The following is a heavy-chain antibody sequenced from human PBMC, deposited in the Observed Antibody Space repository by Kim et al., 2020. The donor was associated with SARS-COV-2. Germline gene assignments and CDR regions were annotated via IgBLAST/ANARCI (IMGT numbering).Heavy chain of an antibody. Sequence: SETLSLTCTVSGGSISSYYWSWIRQPPGKGLEWIGYIYYSGSTNYNPSLKSRVTISVDTSKNQFSLKRSSVTAADTAVYYCARSGFRGPFDYWGQGTL. CDR1: GGSISSYY. D-gene: IGHD1-26*01. CDR2: IYYSGST. V-gene: IGHV4-59*01. CDR3: ARSGFRGPFDY. J-gene: IGHJ4*02.